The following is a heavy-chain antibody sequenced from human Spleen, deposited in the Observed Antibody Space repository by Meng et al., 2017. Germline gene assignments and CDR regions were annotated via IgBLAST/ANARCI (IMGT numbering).Heavy chain of an antibody. Sequence: SETLSLTCTVSGGSISSYYWSWIRQPPGKGLEWIGYIYYSGSTNYNPSLKSRVTISVDTSKNQFSLKLSSVTAADTAVYYCARAPRSDVEWLDYYGMDVWGQGTTVTVSS. CDR3: ARAPRSDVEWLDYYGMDV. CDR2: IYYSGST. CDR1: GGSISSYY. D-gene: IGHD3-3*01. V-gene: IGHV4-59*01. J-gene: IGHJ6*02.